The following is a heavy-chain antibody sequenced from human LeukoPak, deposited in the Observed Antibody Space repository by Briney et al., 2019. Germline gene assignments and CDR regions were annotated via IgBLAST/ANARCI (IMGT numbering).Heavy chain of an antibody. D-gene: IGHD2/OR15-2a*01. CDR1: GDSISSYF. J-gene: IGHJ4*02. CDR2: IYYSGIT. CDR3: AREGIVRTYDQ. V-gene: IGHV4-59*12. Sequence: SETLSLTCTVSGDSISSYFWYWFRQPPGKELEWIACIYYSGITHYNPSLKSRVTISLDTSKNQFSLRLSSVAAADAAVYYCAREGIVRTYDQWGQGTLVTVSS.